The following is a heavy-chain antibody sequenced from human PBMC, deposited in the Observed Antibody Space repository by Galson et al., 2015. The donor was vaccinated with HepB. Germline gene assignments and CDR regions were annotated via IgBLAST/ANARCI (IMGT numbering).Heavy chain of an antibody. D-gene: IGHD6-13*01. J-gene: IGHJ4*02. CDR2: ISSSSSTI. V-gene: IGHV3-48*01. Sequence: SLRLSCAASGFTFSSYSMNWVRQAPGKGLEWVSYISSSSSTIYYADSVKGRFTISRDNAKNSLYLQMNSLRAEDTAVYYCARELSSSWLSGDYWGQGTLVTVSS. CDR3: ARELSSSWLSGDY. CDR1: GFTFSSYS.